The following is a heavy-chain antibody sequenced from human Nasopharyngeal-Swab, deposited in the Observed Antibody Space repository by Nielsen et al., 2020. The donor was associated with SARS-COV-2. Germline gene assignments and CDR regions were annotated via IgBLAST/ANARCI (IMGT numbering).Heavy chain of an antibody. CDR3: AREGYCSGGSCYSGRPYYYYYMDV. J-gene: IGHJ6*03. CDR2: IYYSGST. V-gene: IGHV4-31*02. D-gene: IGHD2-15*01. Sequence: WIRQPPGKGLEWIGYIYYSGSTYYNPSLKSRVTISVGTSKNQFSLKLSSVTAADTAVYYCAREGYCSGGSCYSGRPYYYYYMDVWGKGTTVTVSS.